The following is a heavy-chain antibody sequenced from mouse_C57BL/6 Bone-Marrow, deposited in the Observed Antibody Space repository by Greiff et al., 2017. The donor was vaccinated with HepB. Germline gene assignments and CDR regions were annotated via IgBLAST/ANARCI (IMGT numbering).Heavy chain of an antibody. CDR3: ARQLRLQAY. CDR1: GYTFTSYG. J-gene: IGHJ3*01. D-gene: IGHD3-2*02. V-gene: IGHV1-81*01. CDR2: IYPRSGNT. Sequence: VKVVESGAELARPGASVKLSCKASGYTFTSYGISWVKQRTGQGLEWIGEIYPRSGNTYYNEKFKGKATLTADKSSSTAYMELRSLTSEDSAVYFCARQLRLQAYWGQGTLVTVSA.